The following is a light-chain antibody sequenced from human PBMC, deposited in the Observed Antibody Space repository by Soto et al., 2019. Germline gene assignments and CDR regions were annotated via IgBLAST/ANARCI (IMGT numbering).Light chain of an antibody. CDR2: EVS. Sequence: QSALTQPASVSGSPGQSITISCTGTSSDVGLYNYVSWYQQHPDKAPKLMIYEVSNRPSGVSNRFSGSKSGNTASLTVSGLQAEDEADYYCTSYTSSSTWVFGGGTKLTVL. V-gene: IGLV2-14*01. CDR1: SSDVGLYNY. J-gene: IGLJ3*02. CDR3: TSYTSSSTWV.